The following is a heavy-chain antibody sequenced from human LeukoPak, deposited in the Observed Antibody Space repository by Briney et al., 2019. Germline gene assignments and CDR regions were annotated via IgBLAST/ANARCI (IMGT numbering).Heavy chain of an antibody. CDR3: ARAPGQWLAFFDY. Sequence: ASQTLSLTCAISGDSVSSNSAVWNWTRQSPSRGLEWLGRTYYMSKWYNGYAVSVKSRITINPDTSKNQFSLQLNSVPPEDTAVYYCARAPGQWLAFFDYWGQGTLVTVSS. CDR2: TYYMSKWYN. V-gene: IGHV6-1*01. D-gene: IGHD6-19*01. CDR1: GDSVSSNSAV. J-gene: IGHJ4*02.